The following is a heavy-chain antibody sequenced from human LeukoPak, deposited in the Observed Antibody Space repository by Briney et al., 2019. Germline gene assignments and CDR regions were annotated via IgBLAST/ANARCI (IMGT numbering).Heavy chain of an antibody. CDR2: ISSSGSTI. V-gene: IGHV3-48*03. CDR3: ARGYGYYDSSGYYAIDYYYYYGMDV. D-gene: IGHD3-22*01. Sequence: GGSLRLSCAASGFTFSGYEMNWVRQAPGKGLEWVSYISSSGSTIYYADSVKGRFTISRDNAKNSLYLQMSSLRAEDTAVYYCARGYGYYDSSGYYAIDYYYYYGMDVWGQGTTVTVSS. J-gene: IGHJ6*02. CDR1: GFTFSGYE.